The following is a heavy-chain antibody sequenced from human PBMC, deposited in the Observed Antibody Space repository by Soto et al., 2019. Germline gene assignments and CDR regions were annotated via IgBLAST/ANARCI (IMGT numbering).Heavy chain of an antibody. CDR3: AGRLPDYYDSSGYDSPEGAFDI. Sequence: SVKVSCKASGGTFSSYAISWVRQAPGQGLEWMGGIIPIFGTANYAQKFQGRVTITADESTSTAYMELSSLRSEDTAVYYCAGRLPDYYDSSGYDSPEGAFDIWGQGTMVTVSS. CDR2: IIPIFGTA. J-gene: IGHJ3*02. D-gene: IGHD3-22*01. CDR1: GGTFSSYA. V-gene: IGHV1-69*13.